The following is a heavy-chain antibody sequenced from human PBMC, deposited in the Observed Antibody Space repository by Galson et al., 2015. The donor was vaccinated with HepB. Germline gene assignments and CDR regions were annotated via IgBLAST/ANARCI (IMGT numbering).Heavy chain of an antibody. CDR1: GGTFSGYA. Sequence: SVKVSCKASGGTFSGYAISWVRQAPGQGLEWMGGIIPIFGTANYAQKFQGRVTITADESTSTAYMELSSLRSEDTAVYYCARDGVVEMATIITKDAFDIWGQGTMVTVSS. CDR2: IIPIFGTA. V-gene: IGHV1-69*13. CDR3: ARDGVVEMATIITKDAFDI. D-gene: IGHD5-24*01. J-gene: IGHJ3*02.